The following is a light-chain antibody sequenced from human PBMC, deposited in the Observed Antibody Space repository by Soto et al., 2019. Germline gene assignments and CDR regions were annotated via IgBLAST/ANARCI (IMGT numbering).Light chain of an antibody. J-gene: IGKJ4*01. CDR1: QSVTSNY. CDR3: HQYDSSPLT. V-gene: IGKV3-20*01. CDR2: GAS. Sequence: EIVLAQSPGTLSLSPGERATLSCRASQSVTSNYLAWYQQKRGQPPRLLIYGASIRATGIPDRFSGSGSGTDFTLTISRLEPDDFAVYYCHQYDSSPLTFGGGARVEIK.